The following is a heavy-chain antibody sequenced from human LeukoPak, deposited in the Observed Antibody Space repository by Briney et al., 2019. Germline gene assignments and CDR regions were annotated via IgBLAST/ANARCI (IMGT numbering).Heavy chain of an antibody. CDR2: IFYSGTT. V-gene: IGHV4-59*12. J-gene: IGHJ6*03. Sequence: SETLSLTCTVSGGSISSYYWSWIRQPPGKGLEWIGFIFYSGTTNYNLSLKSRVTISVDTSKNQFSLKLSSVTAADTAVYYCASGYYDSSGYYTREYYYYMDVWGKGTTVTVSS. CDR1: GGSISSYY. D-gene: IGHD3-22*01. CDR3: ASGYYDSSGYYTREYYYYMDV.